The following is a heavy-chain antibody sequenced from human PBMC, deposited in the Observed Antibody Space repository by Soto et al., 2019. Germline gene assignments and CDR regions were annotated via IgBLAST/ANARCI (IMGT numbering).Heavy chain of an antibody. D-gene: IGHD3-3*01. CDR2: ISGSGGST. Sequence: EVQLLESGGGLVQPGGSLRLSCAASGFTFSSYAMSWVRQAPGKGLEWVSAISGSGGSTYYADSVKGRFTISRDNSKNTLYLQMNNLRAEDKAVYYCANGLPFRSGHYHYYYYYLDVWGKGTTVTVSS. V-gene: IGHV3-23*01. CDR3: ANGLPFRSGHYHYYYYYLDV. CDR1: GFTFSSYA. J-gene: IGHJ6*03.